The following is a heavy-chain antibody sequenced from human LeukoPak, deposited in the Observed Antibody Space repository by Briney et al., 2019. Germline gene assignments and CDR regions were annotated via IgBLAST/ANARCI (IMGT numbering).Heavy chain of an antibody. CDR1: GGSVSSNSAA. CDR3: ARRLTQYDCFDP. Sequence: SQTLSLTCAISGGSVSSNSAAWNWIRQSPSRGLEWLGRTYYRSTWYNDYAVSVRGRITANPDTFKNQFSLHLNSVTPEDTAVYYCARRLTQYDCFDPWGQGILVTVSS. CDR2: TYYRSTWYN. J-gene: IGHJ5*02. V-gene: IGHV6-1*01. D-gene: IGHD2-2*01.